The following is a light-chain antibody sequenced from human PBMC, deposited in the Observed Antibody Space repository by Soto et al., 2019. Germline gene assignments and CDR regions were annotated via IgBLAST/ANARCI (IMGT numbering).Light chain of an antibody. J-gene: IGKJ4*01. CDR3: QQATSFPLT. CDR1: PQIASW. CDR2: GTS. Sequence: DIQMTQSPSSVSASVGDRVIITCRASPQIASWLAWYQQKPGRAPKLLIYGTSDLRSGVPSRFSGSTSGPDFILTIDSLQPDDFATYYCQQATSFPLTFGGGTKVDIK. V-gene: IGKV1-12*01.